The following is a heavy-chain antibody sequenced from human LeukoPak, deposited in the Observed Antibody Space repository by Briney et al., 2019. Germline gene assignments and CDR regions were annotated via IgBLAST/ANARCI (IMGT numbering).Heavy chain of an antibody. CDR2: ISSSSSYI. D-gene: IGHD3-22*01. Sequence: GGSLRLSCAASGFTFSSYSMNWVRQAPGKGLEWVSSISSSSSYIYYADSVKGRFTISRDNAKNSLYLQTNSLRAEDTAVYYCARGPLVITTTLDYWGQGTLVTVSS. J-gene: IGHJ4*02. V-gene: IGHV3-21*01. CDR1: GFTFSSYS. CDR3: ARGPLVITTTLDY.